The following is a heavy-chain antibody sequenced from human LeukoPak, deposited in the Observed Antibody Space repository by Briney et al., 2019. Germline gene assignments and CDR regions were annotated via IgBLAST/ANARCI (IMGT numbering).Heavy chain of an antibody. CDR2: ISYDGSNK. CDR1: GFTFSSYA. Sequence: PGGSLRLSCAASGFTFSSYAMHWVRQAPGKGLEWVAVISYDGSNKYYADSVKGRFTISRDNSKNTLYLQMNSLRAEDTAVYYCAKAVPSGWLDAFDIWGQGTMVTVSS. V-gene: IGHV3-30-3*01. D-gene: IGHD6-19*01. J-gene: IGHJ3*02. CDR3: AKAVPSGWLDAFDI.